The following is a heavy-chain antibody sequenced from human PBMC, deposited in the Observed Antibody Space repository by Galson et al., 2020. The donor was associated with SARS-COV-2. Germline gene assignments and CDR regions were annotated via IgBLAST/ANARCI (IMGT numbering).Heavy chain of an antibody. J-gene: IGHJ4*02. CDR2: ISSSSSII. CDR1: GFTFNTYS. Sequence: GGSLRLSCAASGFTFNTYSINWVRQAPGKGLEWVSYISSSSSIIYYADSVKGRFTVSRDNARNSLYLQMNSLRDEDAALYYCVREPPIHGNNYGPFDYWGQGTLVTVSS. D-gene: IGHD5-18*01. V-gene: IGHV3-48*02. CDR3: VREPPIHGNNYGPFDY.